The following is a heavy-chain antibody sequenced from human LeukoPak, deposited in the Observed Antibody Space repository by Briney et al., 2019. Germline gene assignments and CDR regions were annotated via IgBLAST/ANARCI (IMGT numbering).Heavy chain of an antibody. V-gene: IGHV3-48*04. CDR1: GFTFSSCS. CDR3: EFGDSSGWIT. D-gene: IGHD6-19*01. CDR2: ISSSGSTI. Sequence: GGSLRLSCAASGFTFSSCSMNWVRQAPGKGLEWVSYISSSGSTIYYADSVKGRFTISRDNAKNSLYLQMNSLRAEDTAVYYCEFGDSSGWITWGQGTLVTVSS. J-gene: IGHJ5*02.